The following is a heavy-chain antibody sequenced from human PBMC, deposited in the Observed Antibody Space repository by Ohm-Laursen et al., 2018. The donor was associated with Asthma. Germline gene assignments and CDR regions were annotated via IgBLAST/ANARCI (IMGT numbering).Heavy chain of an antibody. CDR3: ARGHGCNLY. J-gene: IGHJ4*02. V-gene: IGHV4-59*01. CDR1: GASFSTYY. D-gene: IGHD5-24*01. Sequence: PSQTLSLTCTLSGASFSTYYWGWIRQPPGKGLEWIGYIYSTGSTNYNPSLESRVTISIDTSTNQFSLKLSSVTAADTAVYYCARGHGCNLYWGQGTLVTVSS. CDR2: IYSTGST.